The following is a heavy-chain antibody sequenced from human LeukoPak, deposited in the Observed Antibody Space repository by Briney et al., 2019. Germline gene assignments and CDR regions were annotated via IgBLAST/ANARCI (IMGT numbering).Heavy chain of an antibody. CDR1: GYTFTGYY. Sequence: GASVKASCKASGYTFTGYYMHWVRQAPGQGLEWMGWINPNSGGTNYAQKFQGRVTMTRDTSISTAYMELSRLRSDDTAVYYCARDQAYDSSGYYRDAFDIWGQGTMVTVSS. J-gene: IGHJ3*02. CDR3: ARDQAYDSSGYYRDAFDI. CDR2: INPNSGGT. D-gene: IGHD3-22*01. V-gene: IGHV1-2*02.